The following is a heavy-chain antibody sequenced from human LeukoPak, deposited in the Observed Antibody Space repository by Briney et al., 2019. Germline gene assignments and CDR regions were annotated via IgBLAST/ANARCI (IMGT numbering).Heavy chain of an antibody. J-gene: IGHJ4*02. V-gene: IGHV4-59*11. D-gene: IGHD1-26*01. CDR1: GDSISSHY. CDR3: AREKWELLPYFDY. CDR2: IYYSGST. Sequence: SETLSLTCTVSGDSISSHYWSWIRQPPGKGLEWIGYIYYSGSTNYNLSLKSRVTISADTSKNQFSLKLSSVTAADTAVYYCAREKWELLPYFDYWGQGTLVTVSS.